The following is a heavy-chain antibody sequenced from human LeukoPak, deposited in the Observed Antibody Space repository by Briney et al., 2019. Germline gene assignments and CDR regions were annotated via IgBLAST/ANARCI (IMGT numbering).Heavy chain of an antibody. J-gene: IGHJ6*02. D-gene: IGHD4-17*01. CDR1: GGTFSSYA. Sequence: SVKVSCKASGGTFSSYAISWVRQAPGQGLEWMGRIIPILGIANYAQKFQGRVTITADKSTSTAYMELSSLRSEDTAVYYCARDIQQQLDYGDYANPDTFYYYYGMDVWGQGTTVTVSS. CDR2: IIPILGIA. V-gene: IGHV1-69*04. CDR3: ARDIQQQLDYGDYANPDTFYYYYGMDV.